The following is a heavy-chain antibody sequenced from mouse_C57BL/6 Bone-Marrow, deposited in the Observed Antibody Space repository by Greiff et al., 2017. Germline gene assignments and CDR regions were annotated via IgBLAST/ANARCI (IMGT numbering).Heavy chain of an antibody. D-gene: IGHD1-1*01. Sequence: QVQLQQPGAELVKPGASVKMSCKASGYTFTSYWITWVKQRPGQGLEWIGDIYPGSGSTNYNEKFKSKATLTVDTSSSTAYMQLSSLTSEDSAVYYCARPFSTTVVAPAYWGQGTLVTVSA. CDR1: GYTFTSYW. CDR3: ARPFSTTVVAPAY. CDR2: IYPGSGST. J-gene: IGHJ3*01. V-gene: IGHV1-55*01.